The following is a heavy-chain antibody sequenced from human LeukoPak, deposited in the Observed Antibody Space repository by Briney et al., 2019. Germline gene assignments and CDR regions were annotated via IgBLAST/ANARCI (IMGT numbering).Heavy chain of an antibody. CDR2: ISTSSIYI. D-gene: IGHD6-19*01. V-gene: IGHV3-21*01. Sequence: GGSLRLSCAASGFTFSSYTMNWVRQAPGKGLEWVSSISTSSIYIYYADSVKGRFTISRDDAKNLVFLQMNSLRVEDTAMYYCARDGVAGGFDYWGQGILVTVSS. CDR1: GFTFSSYT. J-gene: IGHJ4*02. CDR3: ARDGVAGGFDY.